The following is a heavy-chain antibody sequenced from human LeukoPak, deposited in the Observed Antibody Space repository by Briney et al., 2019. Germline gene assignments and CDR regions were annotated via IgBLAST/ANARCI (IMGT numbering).Heavy chain of an antibody. CDR3: AKGGVPAAMPGYYFDY. CDR2: ISGSGGST. J-gene: IGHJ4*02. V-gene: IGHV3-23*01. D-gene: IGHD2-2*01. CDR1: GFTFSSYA. Sequence: GGSLRLSCAASGFTFSSYAMSWVRQAPGKGLEWVSAISGSGGSTYYADSVKGRFTISRGNSKNTPYLQMNSLRAEDTAVYYCAKGGVPAAMPGYYFDYWGQGTLVTVSS.